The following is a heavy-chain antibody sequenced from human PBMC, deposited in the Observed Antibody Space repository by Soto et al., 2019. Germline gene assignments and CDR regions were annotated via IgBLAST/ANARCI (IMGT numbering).Heavy chain of an antibody. Sequence: QVQLVESGGGVVQPGRSLRLSCAASGFTFSSYGMHWVRQAPGKGLEWVAVISYDGSNKYYADSVKGRFTISRDNSKNTLYLQMHSLRAEDTAVYYCAKEGPVVVITSGWFDPWGQGTLVTVSS. CDR2: ISYDGSNK. CDR3: AKEGPVVVITSGWFDP. J-gene: IGHJ5*02. V-gene: IGHV3-30*18. D-gene: IGHD3-22*01. CDR1: GFTFSSYG.